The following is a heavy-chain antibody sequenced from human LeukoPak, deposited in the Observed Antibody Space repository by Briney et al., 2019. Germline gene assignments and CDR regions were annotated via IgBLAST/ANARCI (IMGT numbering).Heavy chain of an antibody. CDR3: ARRQGDSSGYSFDP. CDR1: GYTFTGYC. D-gene: IGHD3-22*01. V-gene: IGHV1-2*02. Sequence: ASVKVSCKASGYTFTGYCMHWVRQAPGEGLEWMGWINPNSGGTNYAQKFQGRVTMTRDTSISTAYMELSTLRSDDTALYYCARRQGDSSGYSFDPWGQGTLVTVSS. J-gene: IGHJ5*02. CDR2: INPNSGGT.